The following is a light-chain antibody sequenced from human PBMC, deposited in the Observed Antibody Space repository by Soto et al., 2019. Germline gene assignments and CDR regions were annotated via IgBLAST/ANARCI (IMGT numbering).Light chain of an antibody. V-gene: IGKV3-15*01. CDR2: DIS. CDR1: QSVSSY. J-gene: IGKJ5*01. Sequence: TQSPCTLSLSTGERATLSCRASQSVSSYLAWYQQKPGQAPRLLIYDISSRATGVPARFSGSGSGTEFTLSISGLQSEDFAVYFCQQYDNWPFSFGQGTRLEIK. CDR3: QQYDNWPFS.